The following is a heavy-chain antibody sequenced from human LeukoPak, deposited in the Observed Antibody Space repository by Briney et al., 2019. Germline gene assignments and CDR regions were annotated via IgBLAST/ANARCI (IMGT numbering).Heavy chain of an antibody. D-gene: IGHD2-2*02. V-gene: IGHV3-53*01. J-gene: IGHJ6*03. CDR2: IYSGGST. Sequence: AGGSLRLSCAASGFTVSSNYMSWVRQAPGKGLEWVSVIYSGGSTYYADSVKGRFTISRDNSKNTLYLQMNSLRAEDTAVYYCARGQSRCTSCYKGSSYYYYMDVWGKGTTVTVSS. CDR3: ARGQSRCTSCYKGSSYYYYMDV. CDR1: GFTVSSNY.